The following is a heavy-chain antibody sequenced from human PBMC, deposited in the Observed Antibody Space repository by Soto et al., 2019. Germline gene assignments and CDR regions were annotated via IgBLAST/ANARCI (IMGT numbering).Heavy chain of an antibody. V-gene: IGHV3-9*01. CDR2: ISWNSGSI. Sequence: GGSLRLSCAASGFTFDDYAMHWVRQAPGKGLEWVSGISWNSGSIGYADSVKGRFTISRDNAKNSLYLQMNSLRAEDTALYYCAKDMPDCSGGSCYIFDYWGQGTLVTVSS. D-gene: IGHD2-15*01. J-gene: IGHJ4*02. CDR1: GFTFDDYA. CDR3: AKDMPDCSGGSCYIFDY.